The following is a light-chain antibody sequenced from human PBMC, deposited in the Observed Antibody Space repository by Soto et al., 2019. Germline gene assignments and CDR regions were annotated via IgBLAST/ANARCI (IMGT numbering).Light chain of an antibody. Sequence: QSVLTQPRSVSGSPGQSVTISYTGTSSDVGGYNYVSWYQQYPGKAPKLMIYDVTKRPSGVPDRFSGSKSGNTASLSISGLQAEDEADYYCCSYAGTYIGYVFGSETKLTVL. V-gene: IGLV2-11*01. CDR2: DVT. CDR1: SSDVGGYNY. J-gene: IGLJ1*01. CDR3: CSYAGTYIGYV.